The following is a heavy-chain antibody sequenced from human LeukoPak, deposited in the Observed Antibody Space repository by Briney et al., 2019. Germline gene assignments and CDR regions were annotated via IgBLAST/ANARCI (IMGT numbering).Heavy chain of an antibody. CDR2: IYYTGTT. J-gene: IGHJ4*02. D-gene: IGHD3-22*01. CDR3: ARARLDSSGRFDY. CDR1: GGSVSSGFYY. Sequence: SETLSLTCTVSGGSVSSGFYYWSWIRQPPGRGLEWIGYIYYTGTTNYNPSLESRVTISVDTSKTQFSLRLSSVTAADTAVYYCARARLDSSGRFDYWGQGTLVTVSS. V-gene: IGHV4-61*01.